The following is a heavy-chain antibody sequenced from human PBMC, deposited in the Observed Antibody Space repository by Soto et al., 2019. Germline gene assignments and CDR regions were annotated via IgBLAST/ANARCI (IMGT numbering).Heavy chain of an antibody. D-gene: IGHD3-3*01. CDR3: AAHLPGGLRFLKRSCSMDV. Sequence: VRVACRGVGNKCTCRWMPWVRQTPGQGLEWMGWINPNSGGTNYAQKFQGRVPMTRDMSTSTAYMELSSLRSEDTAVYYCAAHLPGGLRFLKRSCSMDVWGQGTTVTDSS. CDR1: GNKCTCRW. J-gene: IGHJ6*02. CDR2: INPNSGGT. V-gene: IGHV1-2*02.